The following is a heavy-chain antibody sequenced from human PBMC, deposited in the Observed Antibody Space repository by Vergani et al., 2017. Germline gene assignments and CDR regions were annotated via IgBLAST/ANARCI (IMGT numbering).Heavy chain of an antibody. J-gene: IGHJ4*02. V-gene: IGHV5-51*01. CDR3: ARQEGYNTLSFDY. CDR2: INPEDSDT. CDR1: GYSFTRYW. Sequence: EVQLVQSGAEVKKSGESLKIFCQGSGYSFTRYWIGWVRQMPGNGLEWMGVINPEDSDTRYSPSFQGQVTISADKSIRTAYLQGSSLKASDTAMYYCARQEGYNTLSFDYWGQGTQVTVSS. D-gene: IGHD5-24*01.